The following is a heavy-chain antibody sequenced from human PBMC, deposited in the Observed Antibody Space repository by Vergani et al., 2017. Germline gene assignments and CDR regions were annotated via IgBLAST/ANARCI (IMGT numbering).Heavy chain of an antibody. V-gene: IGHV3-33*01. CDR1: GFTFSSYG. D-gene: IGHD1-26*01. CDR3: ARVNSGSYQFDY. J-gene: IGHJ4*02. CDR2: IWYDGSNK. Sequence: QVQLVESGGGVVQPGRSLRLSCAASGFTFSSYGMHWVRQAPGKGLEWVAVIWYDGSNKYYADSVKGRFTISRDNSKNTLYLQMNSLRAEDTAVYYCARVNSGSYQFDYWGQGTLVTVSS.